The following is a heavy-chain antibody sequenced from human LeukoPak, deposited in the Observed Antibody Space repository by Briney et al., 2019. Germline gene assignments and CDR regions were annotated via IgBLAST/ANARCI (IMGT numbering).Heavy chain of an antibody. V-gene: IGHV3-48*03. CDR1: GFTFSTYE. J-gene: IGHJ4*02. CDR3: AREMYGPGLYYFDY. Sequence: GGSLRLSCAASGFTFSTYEMNWVRQAPGKGLEWVSYIVGGSSDRTYYADSVKGRLTISRENAKNTLYLHMNSLRAEDTAIYYCAREMYGPGLYYFDYWGQGALVTVSS. D-gene: IGHD3-10*01. CDR2: IVGGSSDRT.